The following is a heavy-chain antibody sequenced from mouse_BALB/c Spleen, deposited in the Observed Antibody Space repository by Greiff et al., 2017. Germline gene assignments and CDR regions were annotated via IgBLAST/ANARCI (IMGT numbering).Heavy chain of an antibody. Sequence: QVQLQQPGAELVKPGASVKMSCKASGYTFTSYNMHWVKQTPGQGLEWIGAIYPGNGDTSYNQKFKGKATLTADKSSSTAYMQLSSLTSEDSAVYYCARQLGHGGFAYWGQGTLVTVSA. D-gene: IGHD3-1*01. CDR1: GYTFTSYN. J-gene: IGHJ3*01. CDR2: IYPGNGDT. V-gene: IGHV1-12*01. CDR3: ARQLGHGGFAY.